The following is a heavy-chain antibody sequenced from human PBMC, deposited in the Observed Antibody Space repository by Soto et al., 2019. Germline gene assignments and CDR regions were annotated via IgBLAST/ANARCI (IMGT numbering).Heavy chain of an antibody. CDR3: ARSALSWFDP. J-gene: IGHJ5*02. CDR2: IYYSGST. D-gene: IGHD3-16*02. Sequence: SETLSLTCTVSGGSISSYYWSWIRQPPGKGLEWIGYIYYSGSTNYNPSLKSRVTISVDTSKNQFSLKLSSVTAADTAVYYCARSALSWFDPWGQGTLVTVSS. CDR1: GGSISSYY. V-gene: IGHV4-59*01.